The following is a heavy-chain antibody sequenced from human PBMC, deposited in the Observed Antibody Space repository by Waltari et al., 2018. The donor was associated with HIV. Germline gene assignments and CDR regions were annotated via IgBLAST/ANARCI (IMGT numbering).Heavy chain of an antibody. CDR1: GYTFTSYY. CDR3: ARVGPRGGGYSGYDLHFDD. J-gene: IGHJ4*02. V-gene: IGHV1-46*01. D-gene: IGHD5-12*01. CDR2: INPSPGST. Sequence: QVRMVQSGAEVKKPGASVKVSCKASGYTFTSYYLHWVRQAPGQGLEWMGTINPSPGSTSYTQKFQGRVTRTRDTSTSTVYMELSSLRSEDTAVYYCARVGPRGGGYSGYDLHFDDWGQGTLVTVSS.